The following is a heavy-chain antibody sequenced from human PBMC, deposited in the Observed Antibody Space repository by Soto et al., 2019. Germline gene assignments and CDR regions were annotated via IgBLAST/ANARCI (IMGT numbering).Heavy chain of an antibody. CDR1: GGTFSSYG. V-gene: IGHV1-69*13. CDR3: AEPSGDDPDFHS. Sequence: VASVKVCCKASGGTFSSYGISWGRQAPGQGLEWMGGIIPIFGTANYAQKFQGRVTITADESTSTAYMELSSLRSEDTATYYCAEPSGDDPDFHSLRHGPPVTVSS. J-gene: IGHJ4*01. D-gene: IGHD1-1*01. CDR2: IIPIFGTA.